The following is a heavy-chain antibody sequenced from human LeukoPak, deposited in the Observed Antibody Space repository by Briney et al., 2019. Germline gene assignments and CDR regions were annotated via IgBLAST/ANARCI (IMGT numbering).Heavy chain of an antibody. CDR2: INPGGGST. J-gene: IGHJ5*02. CDR1: GYTFTSYY. D-gene: IGHD3-22*01. CDR3: ARGVHVRMYDTNDNWFDP. Sequence: ASVKVSCKASGYTFTSYYIYWVRQAPGQGLEWMGIINPGGGSTRYAKKFQGRVTMTRDMSTSTVYMELSSLRSEDTAVYYCARGVHVRMYDTNDNWFDPWGQGTLVTVSS. V-gene: IGHV1-46*01.